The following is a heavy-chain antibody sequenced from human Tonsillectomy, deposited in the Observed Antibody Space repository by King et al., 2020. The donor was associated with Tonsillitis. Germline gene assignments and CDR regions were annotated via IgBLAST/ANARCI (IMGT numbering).Heavy chain of an antibody. J-gene: IGHJ6*02. CDR1: GFTFSSYA. CDR3: VKLGIAIFAGYGIDV. V-gene: IGHV3-23*04. D-gene: IGHD3-3*01. CDR2: ISGSGGST. Sequence: VQLVESGGGLVQPGGSLRLSCAASGFTFSSYAMSWVRQAPGKGMEWVSGISGSGGSTYYADSVKGRFTISRDNSKNTLYLQMNSLRAEDTAVYYCVKLGIAIFAGYGIDVWGQGTTVTVSS.